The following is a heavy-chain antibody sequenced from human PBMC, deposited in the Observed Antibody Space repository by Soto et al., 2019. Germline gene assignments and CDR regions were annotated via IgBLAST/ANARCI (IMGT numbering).Heavy chain of an antibody. V-gene: IGHV3-23*01. J-gene: IGHJ6*02. CDR2: ISGSGGST. Sequence: LRLSCAASGFTFSSYAMSWVRQAPGKGLEWVSAISGSGGSTYYADSVKGRFTISRDNSKNTLYLQMNSLRAEDTAVYYCAKWTTAYYYGMDVWGQGTTVTVSS. CDR3: AKWTTAYYYGMDV. D-gene: IGHD1-1*01. CDR1: GFTFSSYA.